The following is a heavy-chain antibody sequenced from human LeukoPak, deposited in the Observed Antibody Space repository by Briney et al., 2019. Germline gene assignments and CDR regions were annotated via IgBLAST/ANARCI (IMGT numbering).Heavy chain of an antibody. CDR1: GFTFSSFW. D-gene: IGHD4-11*01. Sequence: GGSLRLSCAASGFTFSSFWMGWVRQTPGKRLEWVANMNIDGSEKYYADSVKGRFSISRDNARNSVYLQMNSLRAEDTAVYSCAKDLTTLTLAMDVWGLGTTV. J-gene: IGHJ6*02. V-gene: IGHV3-7*03. CDR2: MNIDGSEK. CDR3: AKDLTTLTLAMDV.